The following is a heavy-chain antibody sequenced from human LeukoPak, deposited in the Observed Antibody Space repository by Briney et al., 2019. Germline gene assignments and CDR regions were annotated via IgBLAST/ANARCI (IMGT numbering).Heavy chain of an antibody. CDR1: GFTVSSNY. CDR3: ARNGDYDY. Sequence: PGGSLRLSCAASGFTVSSNYMSWVRQAPGKGLEWVSVINSGGTYYADSVKGRFSISRDNSKNTLYLQMSSLRAEDTAVYHCARNGDYDYWGQGTLVTVSS. V-gene: IGHV3-53*01. J-gene: IGHJ4*02. CDR2: INSGGT. D-gene: IGHD4-17*01.